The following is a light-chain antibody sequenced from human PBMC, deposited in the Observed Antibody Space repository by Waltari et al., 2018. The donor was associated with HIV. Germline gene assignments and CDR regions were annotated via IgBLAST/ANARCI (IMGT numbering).Light chain of an antibody. CDR3: SSYAGSNIWV. Sequence: QSALTQPASVSGSPGQSITLSCPGTNSNVGSFNFFPWYQQHPGKAPRLMIYEVTKRPSGISNRFSGSKSGNTASLTISGLQAEDEAYYYCSSYAGSNIWVFGGGTKLTVL. V-gene: IGLV2-23*02. J-gene: IGLJ3*02. CDR1: NSNVGSFNF. CDR2: EVT.